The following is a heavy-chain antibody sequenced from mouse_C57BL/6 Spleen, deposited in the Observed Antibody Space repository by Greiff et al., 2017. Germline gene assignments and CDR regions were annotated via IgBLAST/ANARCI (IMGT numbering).Heavy chain of an antibody. CDR1: GFTFSDYY. V-gene: IGHV5-16*01. CDR2: INYDGSST. D-gene: IGHD1-1*01. J-gene: IGHJ2*01. Sequence: EVNVVESEGGLVQPGSSMKLSCTASGFTFSDYYMAWVRQVPEKGLEWVANINYDGSSTYYLDSLKSRFIISRDNAKNILYLQMSSLKSEDTATYYCAREYYYGFDYWGQGTTLTVSS. CDR3: AREYYYGFDY.